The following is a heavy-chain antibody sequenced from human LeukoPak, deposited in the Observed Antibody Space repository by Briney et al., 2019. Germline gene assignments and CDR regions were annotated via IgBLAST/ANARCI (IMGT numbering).Heavy chain of an antibody. CDR2: FYYSGGT. V-gene: IGHV4-39*01. CDR1: GDSINSNDYY. Sequence: SETLSLTCIVSGDSINSNDYYWGWIRQPPGKGLECIGNFYYSGGTYYNPSLKSRVTMSIDTSKKQFSLNLSSVTAADTAVDYCARLPISLDAFDIWGQGTKVTVSS. D-gene: IGHD3-9*01. J-gene: IGHJ3*02. CDR3: ARLPISLDAFDI.